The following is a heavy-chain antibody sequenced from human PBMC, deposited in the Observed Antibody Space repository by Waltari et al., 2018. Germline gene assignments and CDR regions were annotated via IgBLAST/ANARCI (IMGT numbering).Heavy chain of an antibody. CDR2: INHSGST. Sequence: QVQLQHWGAGLLKPSETLSLTCAVYGGSFCGYYWGWILRPPGKGLEWIGEINHSGSTNYNPSLKSRVTISVDTSKNQFSLKLSSVTAADTAVYYCARVVVVAARPHWYFDLWGRGTLVTVSS. CDR3: ARVVVVAARPHWYFDL. CDR1: GGSFCGYY. J-gene: IGHJ2*01. V-gene: IGHV4-34*01. D-gene: IGHD2-15*01.